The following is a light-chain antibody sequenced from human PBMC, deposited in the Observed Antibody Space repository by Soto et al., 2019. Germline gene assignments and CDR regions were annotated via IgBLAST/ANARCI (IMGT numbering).Light chain of an antibody. CDR1: QSVSSN. CDR3: QQRSNWPPT. Sequence: EIVLTQSPATLSVSPGERATLSCRASQSVSSNLAWYQQKPGQAPRLLIYDASNRATGIPARFSGSGSGTDLTLTISSLEPEDFAVYYCQQRSNWPPTFGQGTRLEIK. CDR2: DAS. J-gene: IGKJ5*01. V-gene: IGKV3-11*01.